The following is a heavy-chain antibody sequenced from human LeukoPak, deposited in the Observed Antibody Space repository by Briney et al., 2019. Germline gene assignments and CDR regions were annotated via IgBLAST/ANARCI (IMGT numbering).Heavy chain of an antibody. CDR2: ISTSGGST. D-gene: IGHD3-22*01. CDR1: GFTFSSCA. V-gene: IGHV3-23*01. Sequence: GGSLRLSCAASGFTFSSCAMSWVRQAPGKGLEWVSAISTSGGSTYYADSVKGRFTISRVNSENTLYLQMNSLRAEDTAVYYCAKDITTLIDWGQGTLVTVSS. CDR3: AKDITTLID. J-gene: IGHJ4*02.